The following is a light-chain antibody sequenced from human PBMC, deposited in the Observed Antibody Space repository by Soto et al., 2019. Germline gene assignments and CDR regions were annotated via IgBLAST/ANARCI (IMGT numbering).Light chain of an antibody. CDR3: QQYNNWPLYT. J-gene: IGKJ2*01. V-gene: IGKV3-15*01. Sequence: EIVMTQPPATLSVSPGERATLSCRASQSVSGNLARYQQKPGQAPRLLINGASTRTTGTPARVSGSGSGTEFTLTISCLQSEDVVVYYCQQYNNWPLYTFGAGTKLEIK. CDR2: GAS. CDR1: QSVSGN.